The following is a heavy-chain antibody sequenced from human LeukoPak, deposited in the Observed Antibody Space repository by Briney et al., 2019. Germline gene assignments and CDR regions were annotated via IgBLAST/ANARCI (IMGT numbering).Heavy chain of an antibody. CDR2: IYYSGST. CDR1: GGSISSYY. CDR3: ARGSGSGWYETVYFDY. V-gene: IGHV4-59*01. J-gene: IGHJ4*02. D-gene: IGHD6-19*01. Sequence: SETLSLTCTVSGGSISSYYWSWIRQPPGKGLEWIGYIYYSGSTNYNPSLKSRVTISVDTSKNQFSLKLSSVTAADTAVYYCARGSGSGWYETVYFDYWGQGTLVTVSS.